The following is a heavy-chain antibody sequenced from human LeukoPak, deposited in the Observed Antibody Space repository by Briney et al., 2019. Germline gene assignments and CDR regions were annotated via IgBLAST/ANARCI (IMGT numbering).Heavy chain of an antibody. CDR1: GFTFSSYA. Sequence: QTGGSLRLSCAASGFTFSSYAMHWVRQAPGKGLEGVAVISYDGSNKYYADSVKGRFTISRDNSKNTLYLQMNSLRAEDTAVYYCARGLPSSGYYSPPSHFDYWGQGTLVTVSS. V-gene: IGHV3-30-3*01. D-gene: IGHD3-22*01. CDR2: ISYDGSNK. CDR3: ARGLPSSGYYSPPSHFDY. J-gene: IGHJ4*02.